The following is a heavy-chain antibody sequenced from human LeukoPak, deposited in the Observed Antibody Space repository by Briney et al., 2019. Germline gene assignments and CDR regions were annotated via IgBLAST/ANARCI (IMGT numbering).Heavy chain of an antibody. J-gene: IGHJ4*02. Sequence: SETLSLTCAVYGGSFSGYYWSWIRQPPGKGLEWIGEINHSGSTNYNPSLKSRVTISVDTSKNQFSLKLSSVTAADTAVYYCARGRYDFWSGYRPFDYWGQGTLVTVSP. CDR2: INHSGST. D-gene: IGHD3-3*01. CDR3: ARGRYDFWSGYRPFDY. CDR1: GGSFSGYY. V-gene: IGHV4-34*01.